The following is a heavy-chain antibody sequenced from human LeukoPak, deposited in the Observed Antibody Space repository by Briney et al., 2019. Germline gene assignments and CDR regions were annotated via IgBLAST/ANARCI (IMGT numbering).Heavy chain of an antibody. CDR1: GFTFDDYA. V-gene: IGHV3-20*04. J-gene: IGHJ4*02. D-gene: IGHD3-3*01. CDR2: INWNGGST. Sequence: GGSLRLSCAASGFTFDDYAMNWVRQAPGKGLEWVSGINWNGGSTYYRDSVKGRFTISRDNAKNSLYLQMNSLRAEDTALYYCARVKGSGYRDSIDYWGQGTLVTVSS. CDR3: ARVKGSGYRDSIDY.